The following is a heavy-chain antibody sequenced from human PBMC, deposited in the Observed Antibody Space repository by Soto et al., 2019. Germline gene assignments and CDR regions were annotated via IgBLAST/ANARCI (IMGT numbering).Heavy chain of an antibody. V-gene: IGHV3-11*01. D-gene: IGHD3-22*01. J-gene: IGHJ4*02. Sequence: PGGSRRLSCAASGFTFSYYYMSWIRQAPGKGLEWVSYISSSGSTIYYADSVKGRFTISRDNAKNSLYLQMNSLRAEDTAVYYCATEPNYYDSRPSGWGQGTLVTVSS. CDR2: ISSSGSTI. CDR1: GFTFSYYY. CDR3: ATEPNYYDSRPSG.